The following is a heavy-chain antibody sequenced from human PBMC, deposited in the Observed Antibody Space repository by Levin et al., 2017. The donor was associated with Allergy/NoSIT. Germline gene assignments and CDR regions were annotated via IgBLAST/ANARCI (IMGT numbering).Heavy chain of an antibody. CDR1: GFTFSSYG. Sequence: GGSLRLSCAASGFTFSSYGMHWVRQAPGKGLEWVAVICYDGSNKYYADSVKGRCTISRDNSKNTLYLQMNSLRAEDTAVYYCARTYYYYMDVWGKGTTVTVSS. J-gene: IGHJ6*03. V-gene: IGHV3-33*01. CDR2: ICYDGSNK. CDR3: ARTYYYYMDV.